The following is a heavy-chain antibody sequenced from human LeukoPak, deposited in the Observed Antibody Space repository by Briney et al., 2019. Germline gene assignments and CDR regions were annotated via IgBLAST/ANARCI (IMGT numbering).Heavy chain of an antibody. J-gene: IGHJ6*03. Sequence: GESLKISCKGSGYSFTSYWIGWVRQMPGKGLEWMGIIYPGDSDTRYSPSFQGQVTISADKSISTAYLQWSSLKASDTAMYYCARLAYCGVDCYPNYYYYMDVGAEGPRSPSP. CDR3: ARLAYCGVDCYPNYYYYMDV. CDR1: GYSFTSYW. CDR2: IYPGDSDT. D-gene: IGHD2-21*02. V-gene: IGHV5-51*01.